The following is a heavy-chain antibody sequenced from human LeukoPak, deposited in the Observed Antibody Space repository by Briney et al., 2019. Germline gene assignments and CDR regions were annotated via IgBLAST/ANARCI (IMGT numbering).Heavy chain of an antibody. V-gene: IGHV7-4-1*02. CDR1: GYPFTNYA. CDR2: INTNTGDP. D-gene: IGHD3-22*01. J-gene: IGHJ4*02. Sequence: ASVKVSCKASGYPFTNYAMNWVRQAPGQGLEWMGRINTNTGDPTYAQDFAGRFVFSLDPSVNTAYLQISSLKVEDTAVYYCARDFYYDPSGYLNYWGQGTLVTVSS. CDR3: ARDFYYDPSGYLNY.